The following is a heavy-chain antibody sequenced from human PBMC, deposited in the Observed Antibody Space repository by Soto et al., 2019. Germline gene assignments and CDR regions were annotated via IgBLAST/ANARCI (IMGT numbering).Heavy chain of an antibody. D-gene: IGHD5-18*01. CDR2: INAGNGNT. CDR3: ASETDTAMVTGY. Sequence: QVQLVQSGAEVKKPGASVKVSCKASGYTFTSYAMHWVRQAPGQRLEWMGWINAGNGNTKYSQKFQGRVTITRDTSASTAYMELSSLRSEDTAVYYCASETDTAMVTGYWGQGTLVTVSS. CDR1: GYTFTSYA. V-gene: IGHV1-3*01. J-gene: IGHJ4*02.